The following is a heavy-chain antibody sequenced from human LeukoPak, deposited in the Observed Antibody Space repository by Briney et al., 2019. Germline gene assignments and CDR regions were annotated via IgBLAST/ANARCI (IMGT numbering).Heavy chain of an antibody. CDR2: IIPIFGTA. CDR3: ARELSGITMIVVEAAFDI. Sequence: GASVKVSCKASGGTFSSYAISWVRQAPGQGLEWMGGIIPIFGTANYAQKFQGRVTITADESTSTAYMELSSLRSEDTAVYYCARELSGITMIVVEAAFDIWGQGTMVTVSS. D-gene: IGHD3-22*01. CDR1: GGTFSSYA. J-gene: IGHJ3*02. V-gene: IGHV1-69*13.